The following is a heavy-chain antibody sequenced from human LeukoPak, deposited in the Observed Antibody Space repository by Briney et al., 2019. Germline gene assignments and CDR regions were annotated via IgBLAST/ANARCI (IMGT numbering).Heavy chain of an antibody. CDR3: ARESYSSSLGPYYYYYMDV. D-gene: IGHD6-6*01. V-gene: IGHV3-7*01. CDR2: IKQDGSEK. Sequence: GGSLRLSCAASGFTFSSYWMSWVRQAPGKGLEWVANIKQDGSEKYYVDSVKGRFTISRDNAKNSLYLQMNSLRAEDTAVYYCARESYSSSLGPYYYYYMDVWGKGTTVTVSS. CDR1: GFTFSSYW. J-gene: IGHJ6*03.